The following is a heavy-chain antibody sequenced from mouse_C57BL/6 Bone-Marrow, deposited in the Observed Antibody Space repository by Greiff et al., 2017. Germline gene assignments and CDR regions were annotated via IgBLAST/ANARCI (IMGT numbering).Heavy chain of an antibody. Sequence: QFQLQQPVAELVRPGSSVKLSCKASGYTFTSYWLDWVKQRPGQGLECICNIYPSDSETHYNQKFKDKATLTVDKSSSTAYMQLSSLTSEDSAVYDCAFYYGSDVWGTGTTVTVSS. CDR2: IYPSDSET. J-gene: IGHJ1*03. CDR3: AFYYGSDV. D-gene: IGHD2-2*01. CDR1: GYTFTSYW. V-gene: IGHV1-61*01.